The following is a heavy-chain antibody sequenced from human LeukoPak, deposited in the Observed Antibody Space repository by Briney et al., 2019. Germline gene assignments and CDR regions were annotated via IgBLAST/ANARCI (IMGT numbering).Heavy chain of an antibody. J-gene: IGHJ4*02. CDR1: GFTLSSYG. D-gene: IGHD3-10*01. CDR3: AKDLTYYGSGSYSYFDY. Sequence: PGGSLRLSCAASGFTLSSYGMHWVRQAPGKGLEWVAFIRYDGSNKYYADSVKGRFTISRDNSKNTLYLQMNSLRAEDTAVYYCAKDLTYYGSGSYSYFDYWGQGTLVTVSS. CDR2: IRYDGSNK. V-gene: IGHV3-30*02.